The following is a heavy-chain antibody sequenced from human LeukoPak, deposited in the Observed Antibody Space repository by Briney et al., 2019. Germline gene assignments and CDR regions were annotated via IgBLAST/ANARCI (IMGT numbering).Heavy chain of an antibody. CDR1: GGSISSSSYY. V-gene: IGHV4-39*07. J-gene: IGHJ4*02. CDR3: ATGAGGLDY. D-gene: IGHD1-14*01. CDR2: IYYSGST. Sequence: SETLSLTCTVSGGSISSSSYYWGWIRQPPGKGLEWIGSIYYSGSTYYSPSLKSRVTISLDTSNNQVSLKVSSVTAADTAVYYCATGAGGLDYWGQGTLVTVSS.